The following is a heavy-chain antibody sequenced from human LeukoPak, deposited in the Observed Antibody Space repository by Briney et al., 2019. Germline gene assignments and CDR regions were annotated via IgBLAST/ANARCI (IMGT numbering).Heavy chain of an antibody. CDR1: GYTFTSYD. Sequence: EASVKVSCKASGYTFTSYDINWVRQATGQGLEWMGWMNPNSGNTGYAQNFQGRVTMTRNTSISTAYMELSSLRSEDTAVYYCARQKVTGGKRARAYYGMDVWGQGTTVTVSS. J-gene: IGHJ6*02. CDR2: MNPNSGNT. CDR3: ARQKVTGGKRARAYYGMDV. D-gene: IGHD4-23*01. V-gene: IGHV1-8*01.